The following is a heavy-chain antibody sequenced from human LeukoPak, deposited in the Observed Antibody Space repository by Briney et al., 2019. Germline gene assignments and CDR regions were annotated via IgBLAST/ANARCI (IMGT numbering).Heavy chain of an antibody. CDR1: GFTFSSYS. V-gene: IGHV3-21*01. J-gene: IGHJ4*02. CDR3: ARDQAEQSYYYDSSGYDFDY. Sequence: GGSLRLSCAASGFTFSSYSMTWVRQAPGKGLEWVSSISSSSSYIYYADSVKGRFTISRDNAKNSLYLQMNSLRAEDTAVYYCARDQAEQSYYYDSSGYDFDYWGQGTLVTVSS. CDR2: ISSSSSYI. D-gene: IGHD3-22*01.